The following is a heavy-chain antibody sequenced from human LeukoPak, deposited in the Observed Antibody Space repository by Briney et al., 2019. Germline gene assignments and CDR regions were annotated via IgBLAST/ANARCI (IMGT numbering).Heavy chain of an antibody. V-gene: IGHV4-39*07. CDR2: INHSGST. CDR3: ARAGIAAAARGWFDP. J-gene: IGHJ5*02. D-gene: IGHD6-13*01. CDR1: GVSISSSNSY. Sequence: SETLSLTCTVSGVSISSSNSYWGWIRQPPGKGLEWIGEINHSGSTNYNPSLKSRVTISVDTSKNQFSLKLSSVTAADTAVYYCARAGIAAAARGWFDPWGQGTLVTVSS.